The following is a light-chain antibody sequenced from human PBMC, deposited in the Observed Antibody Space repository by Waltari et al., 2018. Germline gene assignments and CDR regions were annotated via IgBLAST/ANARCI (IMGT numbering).Light chain of an antibody. J-gene: IGLJ2*01. CDR1: KLGNKY. CDR2: QDN. V-gene: IGLV3-1*01. Sequence: SYELTQPPSVSVSPGQTASIPCSGDKLGNKYACWYQQKPAQSPVLVIYQDNKRPSGIPERFSGSNSGNTATLTISGTQPMDESVYYCQAWDGIAAVVFGGGTKLTVL. CDR3: QAWDGIAAVV.